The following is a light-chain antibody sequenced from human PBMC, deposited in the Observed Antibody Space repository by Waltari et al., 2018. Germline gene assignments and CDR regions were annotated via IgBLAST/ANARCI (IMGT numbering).Light chain of an antibody. J-gene: IGLJ2*01. CDR1: SSDVGGYDF. V-gene: IGLV2-14*03. CDR3: SSYTSISTSVV. CDR2: DVY. Sequence: QSALTQPASVSGSPGQSITISCTGTSSDVGGYDFVSWYQQYPGKAPKLVIYDVYYRPSGCSHRFSASKSGNTASLTISGLQTEDEADYYCSSYTSISTSVVFGGGTKLTVL.